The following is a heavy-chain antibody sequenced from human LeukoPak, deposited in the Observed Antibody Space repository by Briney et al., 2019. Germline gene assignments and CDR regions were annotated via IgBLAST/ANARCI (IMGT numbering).Heavy chain of an antibody. Sequence: SETLSLTCTVSGGSISSGSDYWSWIRQPAGKGLEWIGRIYTSGSTNYNPSLKSRVTISVATSKNQFSLKLRSVTAADTAVYYCASYGEYYYDSSGYYRLLDYWGQGTLVTVSS. V-gene: IGHV4-61*02. J-gene: IGHJ4*02. CDR3: ASYGEYYYDSSGYYRLLDY. CDR2: IYTSGST. CDR1: GGSISSGSDY. D-gene: IGHD3-22*01.